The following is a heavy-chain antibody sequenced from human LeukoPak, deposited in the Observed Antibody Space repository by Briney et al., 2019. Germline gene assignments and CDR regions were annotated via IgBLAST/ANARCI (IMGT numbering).Heavy chain of an antibody. Sequence: TGGSLRLSCAASGFTFSSYAMSWVRQAPGKGLEWVSAISGSGGSTYYADSVKGRFTISRDNSKNTLYLQMNSLRAEDTAVYYCAKVSTTYYYDSSGYCFDYWGQGTLVTVSS. D-gene: IGHD3-22*01. CDR3: AKVSTTYYYDSSGYCFDY. V-gene: IGHV3-23*01. CDR1: GFTFSSYA. J-gene: IGHJ4*02. CDR2: ISGSGGST.